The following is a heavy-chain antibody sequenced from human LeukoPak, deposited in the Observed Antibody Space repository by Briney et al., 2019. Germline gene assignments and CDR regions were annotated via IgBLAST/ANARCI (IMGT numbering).Heavy chain of an antibody. CDR1: GFTFSSHG. J-gene: IGHJ5*02. CDR3: AKAQLTGDTWFDP. D-gene: IGHD1-20*01. V-gene: IGHV3-30*18. CDR2: ILYDGSNE. Sequence: GGCLTLSYAASGFTFSSHGMHSVRQAPGMGLEWVALILYDGSNEYYADSVKGRFTISRDNSKNTLYLQMNSLRAEDTAVYYCAKAQLTGDTWFDPWGEGTLVTDSP.